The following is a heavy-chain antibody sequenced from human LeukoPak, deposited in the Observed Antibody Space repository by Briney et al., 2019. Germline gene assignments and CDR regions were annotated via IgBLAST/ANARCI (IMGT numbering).Heavy chain of an antibody. CDR2: IAHHGNNK. D-gene: IGHD2-8*02. V-gene: IGHV3-30*02. J-gene: IGHJ4*02. CDR3: AKDGSWSCTD. CDR1: GFTFSSFA. Sequence: GGSLRLSCGASGFTFSSFAMLWVRQGPGKGLEWVAYIAHHGNNKYYADSVKGRFTISRDNSKGSLYLQMNSLRADDPAVYYCAKDGSWSCTDWGQGTLVRVSS.